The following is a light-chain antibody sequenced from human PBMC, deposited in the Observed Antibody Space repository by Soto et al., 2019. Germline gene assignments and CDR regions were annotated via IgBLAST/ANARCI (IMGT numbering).Light chain of an antibody. J-gene: IGKJ3*01. Sequence: DIQMTQSPSSLSASVGDRVTITCRASQSVSSYLNWYQQKPGKAPKVLIYETSNLQSGVPSRFSCSGSETDFTLTISSLQPEDFATYYCQQSHTLPFTFGPGTKVDIK. CDR2: ETS. CDR3: QQSHTLPFT. V-gene: IGKV1-39*01. CDR1: QSVSSY.